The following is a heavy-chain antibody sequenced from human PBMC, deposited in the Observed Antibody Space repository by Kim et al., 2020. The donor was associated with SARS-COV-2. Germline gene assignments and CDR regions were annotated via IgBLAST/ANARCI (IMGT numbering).Heavy chain of an antibody. V-gene: IGHV3-23*01. D-gene: IGHD3-10*01. CDR2: SSGGGGST. CDR1: GFTFTSYA. Sequence: GGSLRLSCAASGFTFTSYAMSWVRQAPGKGLEWVSTSSGGGGSTYYADSVKGRFTISRDNSKNTLHLQMNSLRSEDTALYYCAFGEALYYFDYWGQGTMVTVSS. J-gene: IGHJ4*02. CDR3: AFGEALYYFDY.